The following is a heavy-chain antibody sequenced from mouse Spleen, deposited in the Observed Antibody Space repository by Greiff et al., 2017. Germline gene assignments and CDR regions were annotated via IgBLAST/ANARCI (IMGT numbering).Heavy chain of an antibody. Sequence: QVQLKESGPELVKPGASVKISCKASGYAFSSSWMNWVKQRPGKGLEWIGRIYPGDGDTNYNGKFKGKATLTADKSSSTAYMQLSSLTSEDSAVYFCARSGRNYFDYWGQGTTLTVSS. V-gene: IGHV1-82*01. CDR2: IYPGDGDT. CDR1: GYAFSSSW. CDR3: ARSGRNYFDY. J-gene: IGHJ2*01.